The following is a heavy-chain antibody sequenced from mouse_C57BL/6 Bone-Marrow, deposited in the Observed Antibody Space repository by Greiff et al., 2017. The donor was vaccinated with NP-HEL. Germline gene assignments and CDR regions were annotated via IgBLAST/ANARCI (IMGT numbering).Heavy chain of an antibody. V-gene: IGHV14-2*01. CDR3: AIITGLERGFAY. CDR1: GFNIKGYY. CDR2: IDPEDGET. D-gene: IGHD1-1*01. J-gene: IGHJ2*01. Sequence: VQLQQSGAELVKPGASVKLSCTASGFNIKGYYMHWVKQRTEQGLEWIGRIDPEDGETKYDPKFKGKATITADTSSNTAYLPLSSLTSEDSAVFYCAIITGLERGFAYWGPGTTLTGSP.